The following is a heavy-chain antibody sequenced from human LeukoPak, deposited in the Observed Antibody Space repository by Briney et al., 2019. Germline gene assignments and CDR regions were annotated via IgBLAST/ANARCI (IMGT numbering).Heavy chain of an antibody. V-gene: IGHV1-69*13. CDR1: GGTFSSYA. Sequence: ASVKVSCKASGGTFSSYAISWVRQAPGQGLEWMGGIIPIFGTANYAQKFQGRVTITADESTSTAYMELSSLRSEDTAVYYCASGGYSYGYRFDYWGQGTLVTVSS. CDR2: IIPIFGTA. J-gene: IGHJ4*02. CDR3: ASGGYSYGYRFDY. D-gene: IGHD5-18*01.